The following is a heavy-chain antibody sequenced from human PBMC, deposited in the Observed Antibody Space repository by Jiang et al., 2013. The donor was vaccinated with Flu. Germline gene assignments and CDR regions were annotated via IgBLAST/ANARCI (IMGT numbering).Heavy chain of an antibody. Sequence: LLKPSETLSLTCTVSGGSISSYYWSWIRQPPGKGLEWIGEVNHRGNTNYNPSLASRVTLSGDTSKNQFSLRLTSLTAADTAVYCCGRHQTGERNFDYWGQGTLVTVSS. J-gene: IGHJ4*02. D-gene: IGHD7-27*01. CDR2: VNHRGNT. V-gene: IGHV4-34*01. CDR1: GGSISSYY. CDR3: GRHQTGERNFDY.